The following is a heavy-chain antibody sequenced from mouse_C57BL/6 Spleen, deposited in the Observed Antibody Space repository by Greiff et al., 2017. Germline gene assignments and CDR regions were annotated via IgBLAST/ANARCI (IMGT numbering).Heavy chain of an antibody. CDR2: IRNKANGYTT. CDR3: ARSSYYGSSESFAY. Sequence: EVKLMESGGGLVQPGGSLSLSCAASGFTFTDYYMSWVRQPPGKALEWLGFIRNKANGYTTEYSASVKGRFTISRDNSQSILYLQMNALRAEDSATYYCARSSYYGSSESFAYWGQGTLVTVSA. V-gene: IGHV7-3*01. J-gene: IGHJ3*01. CDR1: GFTFTDYY. D-gene: IGHD1-1*01.